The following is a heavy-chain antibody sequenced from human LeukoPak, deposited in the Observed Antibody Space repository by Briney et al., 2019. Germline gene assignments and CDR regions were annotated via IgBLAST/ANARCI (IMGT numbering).Heavy chain of an antibody. CDR1: GFTFSSYW. D-gene: IGHD5-12*01. CDR2: ISYDGSDK. J-gene: IGHJ4*02. CDR3: ARARPSMWIDY. V-gene: IGHV3-30*03. Sequence: PGGSLRLSCAASGFTFSSYWMSWVRQAPGKGLEWVAVISYDGSDKFYADSVKGRFTISRDSSKNTLYLQMNSLRPEDTAVYYCARARPSMWIDYWGQGTLVTVSS.